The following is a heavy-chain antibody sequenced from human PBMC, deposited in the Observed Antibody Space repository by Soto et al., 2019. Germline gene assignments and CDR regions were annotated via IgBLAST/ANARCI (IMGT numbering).Heavy chain of an antibody. CDR1: GGSISSGGYY. CDR2: IYYIGST. J-gene: IGHJ4*02. V-gene: IGHV4-31*03. D-gene: IGHD6-13*01. CDR3: ARDVSSSWYFDY. Sequence: QVQLQESGPGLVKPSHTLSLTCTVSGGSISSGGYYWSWIRQHPGKGLEWIGYIYYIGSTYYNPTFKSRVTISVDTSKNHFALKLSSVTGADPGVYYCARDVSSSWYFDYWGQGTLVTVSS.